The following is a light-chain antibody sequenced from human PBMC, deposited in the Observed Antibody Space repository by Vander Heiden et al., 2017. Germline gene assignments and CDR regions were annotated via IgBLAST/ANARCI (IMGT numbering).Light chain of an antibody. V-gene: IGKV2-28*01. CDR2: LGS. J-gene: IGKJ2*01. Sequence: DIVMTQSPLSLPVTPGEPASISCRSSQSLLHNNGSNWLAWFPEKLGRCPRLLIYLGSNRASGVPDRFSGSGSGTDFTLKISRVEAEDVGVYYCRQALQTPHTFGQGTKLEIK. CDR3: RQALQTPHT. CDR1: QSLLHNNGSNW.